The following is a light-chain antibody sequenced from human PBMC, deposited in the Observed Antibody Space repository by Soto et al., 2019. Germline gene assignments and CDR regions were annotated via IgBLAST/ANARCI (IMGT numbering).Light chain of an antibody. CDR3: QSYDSSLSGSRV. J-gene: IGLJ3*02. CDR2: EGS. CDR1: RSDVGSYNL. Sequence: QSALTQPASVSGSPGQSITISCTGTRSDVGSYNLVSWYQQHPGKAPKLMIYEGSKRPSGVSNRFSGSKSGNTASLTISGLQAEDEAAYYCQSYDSSLSGSRVFGGGTKLTVL. V-gene: IGLV2-14*02.